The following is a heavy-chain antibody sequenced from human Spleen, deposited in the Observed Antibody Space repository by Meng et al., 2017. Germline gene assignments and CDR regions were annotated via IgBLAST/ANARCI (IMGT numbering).Heavy chain of an antibody. J-gene: IGHJ4*02. CDR1: ADSFSSTNW. V-gene: IGHV4-4*02. CDR2: IYHGGDT. Sequence: VQRQESGPGLGKPSGSLSLTCAVSADSFSSTNWWSGVRQPPGKGLEWIGEIYHGGDTNYNPSLKSRVTIAIDKSKNQFSLKLSSVTAADTAVYYCASWIYSCGWQWGQGALVTVSS. D-gene: IGHD6-19*01. CDR3: ASWIYSCGWQ.